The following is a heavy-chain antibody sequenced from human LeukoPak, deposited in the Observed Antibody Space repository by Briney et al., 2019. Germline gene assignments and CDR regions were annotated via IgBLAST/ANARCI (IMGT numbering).Heavy chain of an antibody. CDR3: ARAGGVDTAMDPNFDY. CDR1: GGSISSYY. CDR2: IYYNGGA. Sequence: SETLSLTCTVSGGSISSYYWSWIRQPPGKGLEWIGYIYYNGGANYNPSLRSRVTISVDTSKNHFSLRLSSVTAADTAMYYCARAGGVDTAMDPNFDYWGQGTLVTVSS. D-gene: IGHD5-18*01. V-gene: IGHV4-59*01. J-gene: IGHJ4*02.